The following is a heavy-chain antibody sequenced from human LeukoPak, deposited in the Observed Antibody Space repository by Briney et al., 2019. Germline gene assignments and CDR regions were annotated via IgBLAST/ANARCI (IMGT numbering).Heavy chain of an antibody. V-gene: IGHV1-69*06. D-gene: IGHD6-13*01. J-gene: IGHJ5*02. Sequence: ASVKVSCKASGYTFTSYYMHWVRQAPGQGLEWMGGIIPIFGTANYAQKFQGRVTITADKSTSTAYMELSSLRSEDTAVYYCARDRGHSSSWYLGGWFDPWGQGTLVTVSS. CDR2: IIPIFGTA. CDR3: ARDRGHSSSWYLGGWFDP. CDR1: GYTFTSYY.